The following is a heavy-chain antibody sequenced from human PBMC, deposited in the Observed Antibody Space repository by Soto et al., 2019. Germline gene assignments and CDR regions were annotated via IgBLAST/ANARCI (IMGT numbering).Heavy chain of an antibody. CDR2: FSSVGGGT. D-gene: IGHD3-22*01. CDR3: AKTGDSSGYNWLDP. J-gene: IGHJ5*02. Sequence: GGSLRLSCAASGFTFSSYAMSWVRQAPGKGLEWVSTFSSVGGGTYYADSVKGRFTISRDNSKNTLYLQMNSLRAEDTALYHCAKTGDSSGYNWLDPWGRGTLVTVYS. V-gene: IGHV3-23*01. CDR1: GFTFSSYA.